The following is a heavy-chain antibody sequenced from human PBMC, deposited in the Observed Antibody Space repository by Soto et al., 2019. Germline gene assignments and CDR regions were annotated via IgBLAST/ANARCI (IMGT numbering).Heavy chain of an antibody. CDR1: GLTFSSYG. J-gene: IGHJ6*02. Sequence: PGGSLRLSCAASGLTFSSYGMHWVRQAPGKGLEWLAVIWYDGSNKYYADSVKGRFTISRDNSKNTLYLQMNSLRAEDTAVYYCARDGPYRYCSSTSCYYYYGMDVWGQGTTVTVSS. V-gene: IGHV3-33*01. CDR3: ARDGPYRYCSSTSCYYYYGMDV. CDR2: IWYDGSNK. D-gene: IGHD2-2*01.